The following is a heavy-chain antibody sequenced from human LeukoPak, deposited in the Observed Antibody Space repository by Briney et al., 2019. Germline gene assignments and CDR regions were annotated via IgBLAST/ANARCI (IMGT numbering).Heavy chain of an antibody. D-gene: IGHD2-8*02. CDR3: ARGGTVSFDP. CDR1: GGSINSGGYS. CDR2: IYHSGAT. J-gene: IGHJ5*02. V-gene: IGHV4-30-2*01. Sequence: TSSETLSLTCAVSGGSINSGGYSWSWIRQPPGKGLEWIGYIYHSGATYYNPSLQSRVTISVDRSKNQFSLKVISLIAADTAVYYCARGGTVSFDPWGQGTLVTVSS.